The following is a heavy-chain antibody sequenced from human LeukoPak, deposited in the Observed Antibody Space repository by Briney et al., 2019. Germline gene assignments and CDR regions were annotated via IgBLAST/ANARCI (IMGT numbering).Heavy chain of an antibody. V-gene: IGHV6-1*01. CDR3: ARDRIGGYASGNYFVV. D-gene: IGHD3-10*01. CDR1: GDSVSSDITA. J-gene: IGHJ6*04. CDR2: TYYRSQWYN. Sequence: SQTLSLTCAISGDSVSSDITAWSWIRQSPSRGLEWLGRTYYRSQWYNQYTVSLKSRITINPDTSRNQFSLKLSSVTAADTAMYFCARDRIGGYASGNYFVVWGKGTTVTVSS.